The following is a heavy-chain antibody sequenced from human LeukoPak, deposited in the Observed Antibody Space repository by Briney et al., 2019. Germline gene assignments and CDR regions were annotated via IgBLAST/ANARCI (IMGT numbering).Heavy chain of an antibody. CDR1: GGSISSYY. V-gene: IGHV4-59*01. D-gene: IGHD3-3*01. CDR3: ASRSSIWSGYQDTLYYFDS. J-gene: IGHJ4*02. Sequence: SETLSLTCTVSGGSISSYYWSWIQQPPGRRLEWIGHIYYSGSTNYNPSLKSRVTISVDTSKNQFSLKLSSVTAADTAVYYCASRSSIWSGYQDTLYYFDSWGQGTLVTVSS. CDR2: IYYSGST.